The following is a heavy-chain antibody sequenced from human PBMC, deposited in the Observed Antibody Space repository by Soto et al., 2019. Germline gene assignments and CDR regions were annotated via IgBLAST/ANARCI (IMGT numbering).Heavy chain of an antibody. V-gene: IGHV3-33*01. J-gene: IGHJ6*02. Sequence: GGSLRLSCAASGFTFSSYGMHWVRQAPGKGLEWVAVIWYDGSNKYYADSVKGRFTISRDNSKNTLYLQMNSLRAEDTAVYYCARDQGDSSGWYSTNYYYYGMDVWGQGTTVTVSS. CDR2: IWYDGSNK. CDR3: ARDQGDSSGWYSTNYYYYGMDV. CDR1: GFTFSSYG. D-gene: IGHD6-19*01.